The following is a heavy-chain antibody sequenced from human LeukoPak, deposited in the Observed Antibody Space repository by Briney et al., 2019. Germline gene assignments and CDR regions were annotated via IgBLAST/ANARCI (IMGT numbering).Heavy chain of an antibody. V-gene: IGHV3-23*01. J-gene: IGHJ6*03. CDR1: GFTFSSYA. CDR2: ISDGVGRP. CDR3: TTEVVAYYYYYMDV. Sequence: AGGSLRLSCAGSGFTFSSYAINWVRQTPGKGLEWVSSISDGVGRPYYADSVKGRFTISKDNSRHTVYLQMNSLRVEDTAVYYCTTEVVAYYYYYMDVWGKGTTVTVSS. D-gene: IGHD2-15*01.